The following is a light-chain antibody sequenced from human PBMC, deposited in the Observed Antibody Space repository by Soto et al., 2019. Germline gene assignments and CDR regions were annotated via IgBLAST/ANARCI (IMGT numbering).Light chain of an antibody. J-gene: IGKJ2*01. CDR1: HSVSSSY. V-gene: IGKV3-20*01. Sequence: EIVLTQSPGTLSLSPGERATLSCRASHSVSSSYLAWYQQKPGQAPRLLIYGASIRATGIPDRFSGSESGTDFTLTISRLEPEDFAVYYCQQYGGSPLYTFGQGTK. CDR3: QQYGGSPLYT. CDR2: GAS.